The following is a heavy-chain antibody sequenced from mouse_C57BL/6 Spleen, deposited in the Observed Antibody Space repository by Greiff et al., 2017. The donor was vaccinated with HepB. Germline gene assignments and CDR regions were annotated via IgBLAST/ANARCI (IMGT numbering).Heavy chain of an antibody. CDR3: ARNGGNDYDWFAY. CDR1: GFSLTSYG. Sequence: VQLQQSGPGLVQPSQSLSITCTVSGFSLTSYGVHWVRQSPGKGLEWLGVIWSGGSTDYNAAFISRLSISKDNSKSQVFFKMNSLQADDTAIYYCARNGGNDYDWFAYWGQGTLVTVSA. CDR2: IWSGGST. V-gene: IGHV2-2*01. J-gene: IGHJ3*01. D-gene: IGHD2-4*01.